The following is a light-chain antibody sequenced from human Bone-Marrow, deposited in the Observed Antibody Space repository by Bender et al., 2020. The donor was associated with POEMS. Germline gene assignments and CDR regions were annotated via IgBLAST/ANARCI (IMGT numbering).Light chain of an antibody. V-gene: IGLV3-21*02. CDR3: QVWDSSTDHYV. Sequence: SYVLTQPPSVSVAPGQTARITCGGNNIGRKSVHWYQQKAGQAPALVVYTDRDGPSGIPERFSGSNSGDTATLTISRVEAGDEADFYCQVWDSSTDHYVFGSGTKVTVL. CDR1: NIGRKS. J-gene: IGLJ1*01. CDR2: TDR.